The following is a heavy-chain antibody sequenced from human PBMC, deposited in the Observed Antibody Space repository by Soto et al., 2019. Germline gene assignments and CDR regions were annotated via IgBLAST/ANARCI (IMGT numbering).Heavy chain of an antibody. Sequence: SETLSLTCAVYGGSFSGYYWSWIRQPPGKGLEWIGEINHSGSTNYNPSLKSRVTISVDTSKNKFSLKLSSVTAADTAVYYCARTVRLNSPSTGDAFDIWGQGTMVTVSS. J-gene: IGHJ3*02. D-gene: IGHD1-20*01. CDR3: ARTVRLNSPSTGDAFDI. V-gene: IGHV4-34*01. CDR1: GGSFSGYY. CDR2: INHSGST.